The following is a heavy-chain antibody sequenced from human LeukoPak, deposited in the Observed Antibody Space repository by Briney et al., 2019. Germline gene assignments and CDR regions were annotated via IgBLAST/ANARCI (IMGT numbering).Heavy chain of an antibody. CDR1: GGSISSSSYY. D-gene: IGHD2-15*01. CDR3: ARGVVVAATRLRWFDP. CDR2: IYYSGST. Sequence: PSETLSLTCTVSGGSISSSSYYWGWIRQPPGKGLEWIGSIYYSGSTYYNPSLKSRVTISVDTSKNQFSLKLSSVTAADTAVYYCARGVVVAATRLRWFDPWGQGTLVTVSS. V-gene: IGHV4-39*07. J-gene: IGHJ5*02.